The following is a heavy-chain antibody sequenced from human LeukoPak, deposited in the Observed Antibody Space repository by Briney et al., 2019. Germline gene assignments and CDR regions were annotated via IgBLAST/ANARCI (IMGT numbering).Heavy chain of an antibody. CDR3: ARDPGYFYYFDY. Sequence: SVTLSFTSSGYTFTVYYMHWVRQAPGPGLEWMGWINPNSGGTNYAQKFQGRVSMTRDTSISTAYMELSRLRSDDTAVYYCARDPGYFYYFDYWGQGTLVTVSS. V-gene: IGHV1-2*02. CDR2: INPNSGGT. D-gene: IGHD3-9*01. J-gene: IGHJ4*02. CDR1: GYTFTVYY.